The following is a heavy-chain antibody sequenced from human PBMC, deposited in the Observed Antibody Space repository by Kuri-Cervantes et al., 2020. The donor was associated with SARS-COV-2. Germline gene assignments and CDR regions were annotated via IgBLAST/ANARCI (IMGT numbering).Heavy chain of an antibody. J-gene: IGHJ6*02. D-gene: IGHD3-3*01. CDR1: GFTFSSYW. V-gene: IGHV3-7*05. Sequence: GESLKISCAASGFTFSSYWMSWVRQAPGKGLEWVANIKQDGSEKYYVDSVKGRFTISRDNAKNSLYLQMNSLRAEDTAVYYCARDRFLEWLLSREYYYGMDVWGQGTTVTVSS. CDR3: ARDRFLEWLLSREYYYGMDV. CDR2: IKQDGSEK.